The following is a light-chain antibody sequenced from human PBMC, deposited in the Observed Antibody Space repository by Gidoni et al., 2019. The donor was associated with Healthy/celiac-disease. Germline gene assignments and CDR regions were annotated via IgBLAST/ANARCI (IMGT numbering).Light chain of an antibody. CDR3: QVWDSSTVV. J-gene: IGLJ2*01. Sequence: SYELTQPLSVSLALGHTGRITSGGNNNGSKNVHWYQQKPGQAPVLVIYRDSNRPSGSPERFSGSNSGNTATLTISRAQAGDEADYYCQVWDSSTVVFGGGTKLTVL. CDR1: NNGSKN. CDR2: RDS. V-gene: IGLV3-9*01.